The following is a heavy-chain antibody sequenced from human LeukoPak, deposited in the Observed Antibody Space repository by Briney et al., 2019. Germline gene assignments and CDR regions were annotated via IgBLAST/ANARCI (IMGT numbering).Heavy chain of an antibody. J-gene: IGHJ4*02. V-gene: IGHV4-30-4*02. Sequence: SETLSLTCTVSGGSISSGDYYWSWIRQPPGKGLEWIGYIYYSGSTYYNPPLKSRVTISVDTSKNQFSLKLSSVTAADTAVYYCARDEGEGTFDYWGQGTLVTVSS. D-gene: IGHD1-1*01. CDR2: IYYSGST. CDR1: GGSISSGDYY. CDR3: ARDEGEGTFDY.